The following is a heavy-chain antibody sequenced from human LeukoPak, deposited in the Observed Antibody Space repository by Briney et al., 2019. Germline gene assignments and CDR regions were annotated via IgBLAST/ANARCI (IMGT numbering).Heavy chain of an antibody. CDR2: IWYDGSNK. Sequence: GGSLRLSCAASGFTFSSYGMHWVRQAPGKGLEWVAVIWYDGSNKYYADSVKGRFTISRDNSKNTLYLQMNSLRAEDTAVYYCARDGPGYSDYGVPTYYYYGMDVWGQGTTVTVSS. CDR1: GFTFSSYG. D-gene: IGHD4-17*01. V-gene: IGHV3-33*01. J-gene: IGHJ6*02. CDR3: ARDGPGYSDYGVPTYYYYGMDV.